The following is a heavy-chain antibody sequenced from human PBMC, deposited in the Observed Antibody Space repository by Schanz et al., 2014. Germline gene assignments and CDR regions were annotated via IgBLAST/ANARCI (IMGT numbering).Heavy chain of an antibody. CDR2: TRYDGNNK. CDR3: ARPSDSSWYMDV. CDR1: GFTFRSYG. V-gene: IGHV3-33*01. Sequence: QVQLVESGGGVVQPGRSLRLSCAASGFTFRSYGMHWVRQAPGKGLEWVAATRYDGNNKYYVDSVKGRFTISRDNSKNTLYLQVNSLRAEDTAVYYCARPSDSSWYMDVWGKGTTVNASS. D-gene: IGHD2-21*02. J-gene: IGHJ6*03.